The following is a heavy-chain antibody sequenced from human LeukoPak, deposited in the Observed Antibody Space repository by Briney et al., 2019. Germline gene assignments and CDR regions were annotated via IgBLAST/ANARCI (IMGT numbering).Heavy chain of an antibody. CDR2: IHYSGSI. D-gene: IGHD4-23*01. Sequence: SETLSLTCSVSGGSISSASFYGGWIRQPPGKRLEWIATIHYSGSIYYNPSFKSRVTLSVDTSKNQFSLKLSSVTAADTAVYYCARSLEYGGNSPPFPDYWGQGTLVTVSS. V-gene: IGHV4-39*01. CDR3: ARSLEYGGNSPPFPDY. CDR1: GGSISSASFY. J-gene: IGHJ4*02.